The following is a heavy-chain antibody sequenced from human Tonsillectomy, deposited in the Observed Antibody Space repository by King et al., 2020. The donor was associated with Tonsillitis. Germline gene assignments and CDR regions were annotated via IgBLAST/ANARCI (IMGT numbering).Heavy chain of an antibody. V-gene: IGHV4-31*03. CDR1: GGSISSGGYY. J-gene: IGHJ4*02. CDR2: IYYSGST. Sequence: QLQESGPGLVKPSQTLSLTCTVSGGSISSGGYYWSWIRQHPGKGLEWIGYIYYSGSTYYNPSLKSRVTISVDTSKNQFSLKESSVTAADTAVYYCARVDLNSSSWHFDYWGQGTLVTVSA. CDR3: ARVDLNSSSWHFDY. D-gene: IGHD6-13*01.